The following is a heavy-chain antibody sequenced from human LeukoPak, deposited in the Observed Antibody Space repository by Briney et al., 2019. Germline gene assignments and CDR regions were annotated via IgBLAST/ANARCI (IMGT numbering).Heavy chain of an antibody. J-gene: IGHJ3*02. CDR1: GASISSYS. V-gene: IGHV4-4*07. Sequence: PSETLSLTCTVSGASISSYSWSWIRQPAGKGLEWIGRIYSSGSTNCNPSLKSRVTMSADTSKNHFSLKLSSVTAADTAVYYCARDPAPDAFDIWGQGTMVTVSS. CDR2: IYSSGST. CDR3: ARDPAPDAFDI.